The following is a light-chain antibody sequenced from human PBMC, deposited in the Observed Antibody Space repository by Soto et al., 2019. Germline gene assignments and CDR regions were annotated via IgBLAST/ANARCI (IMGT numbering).Light chain of an antibody. V-gene: IGLV2-14*01. CDR1: SSDVGGYNY. CDR2: DVS. J-gene: IGLJ1*01. Sequence: QSVLTQPASVSGYPGQSITISCAGTSSDVGGYNYVSWYQQHPGKAPKLMMYDVSNRPSGVSNRFSGSKSGNTASLTISGLQADDEANYYCSSYTSSSRVFGTGTKLTVL. CDR3: SSYTSSSRV.